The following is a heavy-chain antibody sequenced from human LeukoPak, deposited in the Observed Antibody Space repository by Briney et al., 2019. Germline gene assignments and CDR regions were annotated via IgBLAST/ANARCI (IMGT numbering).Heavy chain of an antibody. J-gene: IGHJ4*02. D-gene: IGHD3-16*02. CDR3: AIGDGLGELSSSFDH. Sequence: GRSLRLSCAASGFAFSNYAMHWVRQAPGKGLQWVAVISYDGTKKYYADSLKGRFTFSRDNSKNTLYLRMNSLRTEDTAVYYCAIGDGLGELSSSFDHWGQGTLVTVSS. V-gene: IGHV3-30*04. CDR2: ISYDGTKK. CDR1: GFAFSNYA.